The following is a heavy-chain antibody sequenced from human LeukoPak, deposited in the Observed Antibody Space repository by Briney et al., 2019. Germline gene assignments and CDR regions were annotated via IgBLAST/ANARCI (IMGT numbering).Heavy chain of an antibody. V-gene: IGHV4-4*07. Sequence: SETLSLTCTVSGGSISSYYWSWIRQPAGKGLEWIGRIYTGGSTNYNPSLKSRVTMSVDTSKNQFSLKLSSVTAADTAVYYCARDSGYSSSWYDNWFDPWGQGTLVTVSS. CDR1: GGSISSYY. CDR3: ARDSGYSSSWYDNWFDP. D-gene: IGHD6-13*01. J-gene: IGHJ5*02. CDR2: IYTGGST.